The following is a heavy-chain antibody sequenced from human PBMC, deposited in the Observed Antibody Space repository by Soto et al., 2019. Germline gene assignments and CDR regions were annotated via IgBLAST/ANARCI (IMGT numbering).Heavy chain of an antibody. CDR1: GFTFSRHG. V-gene: IGHV3-33*01. CDR2: ILNDASGH. J-gene: IGHJ4*02. Sequence: QVQLVESGGGVVQPGTSLRLSCAASGFTFSRHGMNWVRQTPGKGLEWLAVILNDASGHWYADSVKGRFTISRDNWENTLYLQMNGLRLEDPAMYYCARDDDYPDNGFDYWGQGTRVTVSS. D-gene: IGHD4-17*01. CDR3: ARDDDYPDNGFDY.